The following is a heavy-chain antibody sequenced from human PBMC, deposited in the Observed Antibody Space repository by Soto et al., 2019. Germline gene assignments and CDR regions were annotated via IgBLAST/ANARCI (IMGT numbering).Heavy chain of an antibody. J-gene: IGHJ4*02. D-gene: IGHD1-1*01. CDR2: IWFDGSEK. V-gene: IGHV3-33*01. Sequence: QVQLVESGGAVVQPGRSLRLSCAASGFNFSNYAMHWVRQAPGKGLEWVTVIWFDGSEKYYADSVKGRFSISRDNSKNTLFLQMNGLRVEDTAVDYCAREGSVAGTSLIDYWGQGALVTVSS. CDR3: AREGSVAGTSLIDY. CDR1: GFNFSNYA.